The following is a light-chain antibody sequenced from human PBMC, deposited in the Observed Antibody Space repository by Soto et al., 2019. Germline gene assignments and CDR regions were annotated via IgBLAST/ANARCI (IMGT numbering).Light chain of an antibody. J-gene: IGLJ1*01. CDR2: EGS. CDR1: SSDVGSYNL. V-gene: IGLV2-23*01. Sequence: QSVLTQPAPVSGSPGQSSTISCTGTSSDVGSYNLVSWYQQHPGKAPKLMIYEGSKRPSGVSNRFSGSKSGNTASLTISGLQAEDEADYYCCSYAGSYVFGTGTKVPVL. CDR3: CSYAGSYV.